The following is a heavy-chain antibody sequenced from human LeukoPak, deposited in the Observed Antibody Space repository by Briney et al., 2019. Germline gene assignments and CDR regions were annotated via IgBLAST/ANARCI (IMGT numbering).Heavy chain of an antibody. CDR1: GFTFSNHW. Sequence: PGGSLRLSCAASGFTFSNHWMIWVRQAPGKGLEWVSSSGTRSGTKYYADSVMGRFTISRDSAMNSVSLQINSLRAEDTAVYYCLLQMTYGELSDPDFRGQGTLVTVSS. CDR2: SGTRSGTK. CDR3: LLQMTYGELSDPDF. D-gene: IGHD3-16*02. J-gene: IGHJ4*02. V-gene: IGHV3-21*01.